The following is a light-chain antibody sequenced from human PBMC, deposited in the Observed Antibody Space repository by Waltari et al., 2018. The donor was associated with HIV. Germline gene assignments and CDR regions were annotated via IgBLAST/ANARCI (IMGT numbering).Light chain of an antibody. Sequence: SYVLTQPPSVSVAPGKTAKIACAGDNLEIKNVHWYQQRPGQAPIQVIDDDSDRPSGIPERFSGSNSGNTATLSITRVEVGDEADYYCQVWDSSSDHWVFGGGTKLTVL. V-gene: IGLV3-21*04. J-gene: IGLJ3*02. CDR1: NLEIKN. CDR3: QVWDSSSDHWV. CDR2: DDS.